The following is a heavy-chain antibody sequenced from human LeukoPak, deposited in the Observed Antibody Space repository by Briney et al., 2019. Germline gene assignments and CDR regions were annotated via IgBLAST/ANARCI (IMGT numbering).Heavy chain of an antibody. Sequence: PSETLSLTCAVSGHYISSSDYWGWIRPPPAQGLEWIASIYYSGSTHYNPSLKSRVTISVDTSKRQFSLNVNSVTAADTAIYYCAKNSSGSAFDVWGQGTMVTVSS. D-gene: IGHD6-19*01. V-gene: IGHV4-38-2*01. CDR2: IYYSGST. CDR3: AKNSSGSAFDV. J-gene: IGHJ3*01. CDR1: GHYISSSDY.